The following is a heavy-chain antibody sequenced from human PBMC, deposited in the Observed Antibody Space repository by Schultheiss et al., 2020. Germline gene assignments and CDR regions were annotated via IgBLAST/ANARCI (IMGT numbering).Heavy chain of an antibody. CDR3: ARGGICYSGYYYGMDV. CDR1: GGSISSSNW. J-gene: IGHJ6*02. CDR2: INHSGST. D-gene: IGHD2-15*01. Sequence: SETLSLTCAVSGGSISSSNWWSWVRQPPGKGLEWIGEINHSGSTNYNPSLKSRVTISVDTSKNQFSLKLSSVTAADTAVYYCARGGICYSGYYYGMDVWGQGTTVTVSS. V-gene: IGHV4-4*02.